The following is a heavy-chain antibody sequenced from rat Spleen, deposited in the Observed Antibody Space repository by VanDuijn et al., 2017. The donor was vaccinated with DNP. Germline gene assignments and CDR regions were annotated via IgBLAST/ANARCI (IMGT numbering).Heavy chain of an antibody. Sequence: EVQLQESGPGLVKPSQSLSLTCSVTGYSITSNYWGWIRQFPGNKMEYIGHITYSGSTSYHPSLKSRISITRDTSKNQFFLQLSSVTTEDTATYYCARWPGYNPPYAMDAWGQGTSVTVSS. J-gene: IGHJ4*01. CDR1: GYSITSNY. CDR3: ARWPGYNPPYAMDA. D-gene: IGHD1-4*01. V-gene: IGHV3-1*01. CDR2: ITYSGST.